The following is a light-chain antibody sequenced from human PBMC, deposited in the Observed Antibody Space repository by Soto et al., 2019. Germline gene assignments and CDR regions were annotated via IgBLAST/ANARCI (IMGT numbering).Light chain of an antibody. J-gene: IGLJ2*01. Sequence: QAAVTQPASVSGSPGQSIAISCTGSGSDIGIYNFVSWYQQYPGQAPKLIISEVSNRPSGVSNRFSGSKSGNTASLTISGLQAEDEADYFCSSYTGYSPLILFGGGTKLTVL. CDR2: EVS. V-gene: IGLV2-14*03. CDR1: GSDIGIYNF. CDR3: SSYTGYSPLIL.